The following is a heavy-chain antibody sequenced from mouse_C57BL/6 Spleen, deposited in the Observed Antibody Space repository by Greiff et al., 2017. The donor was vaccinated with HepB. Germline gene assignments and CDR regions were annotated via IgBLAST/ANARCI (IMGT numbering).Heavy chain of an antibody. V-gene: IGHV1-7*01. J-gene: IGHJ1*03. CDR2: INPSSGYT. Sequence: QVQLKESGAELAKPGASVKLSCKASGYTFTSYWMHWVKQRPGQGLEWIGYINPSSGYTKYNQKFKDKATLTADKSSSTAYMQLSSLTYEDSAVYYCARREGSRHWYFDVWGTGTTVTVSS. CDR3: ARREGSRHWYFDV. D-gene: IGHD1-1*01. CDR1: GYTFTSYW.